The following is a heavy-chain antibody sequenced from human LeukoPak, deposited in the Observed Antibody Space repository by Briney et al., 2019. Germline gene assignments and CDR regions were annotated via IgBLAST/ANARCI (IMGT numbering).Heavy chain of an antibody. CDR3: ARDGIMVYALDY. V-gene: IGHV3-33*01. Sequence: AGGSLRLSCAAAGFTFSSYGMHWVRQAPGKGLEWVAVIWYDGSNKYYADSVKGRFTISRDNSKNTLYLQMNSLRAEDTAVYYCARDGIMVYALDYWGQGTLVTVSS. D-gene: IGHD2-8*01. CDR1: GFTFSSYG. CDR2: IWYDGSNK. J-gene: IGHJ4*02.